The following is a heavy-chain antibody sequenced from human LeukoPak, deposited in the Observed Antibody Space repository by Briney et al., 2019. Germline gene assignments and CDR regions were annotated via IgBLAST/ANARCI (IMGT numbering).Heavy chain of an antibody. V-gene: IGHV1-46*01. CDR2: INPSGGST. CDR3: ARVLSCSGGSCYSFDY. CDR1: GYTFTSYY. D-gene: IGHD2-15*01. Sequence: ASVKVSCKASGYTFTSYYMHWVRRAPGQGLEWMGIINPSGGSTSYAQKFQGRVTMTRDMSTSTVYMELSSLRSEDTAVYYCARVLSCSGGSCYSFDYWGQGTLVTVSS. J-gene: IGHJ4*02.